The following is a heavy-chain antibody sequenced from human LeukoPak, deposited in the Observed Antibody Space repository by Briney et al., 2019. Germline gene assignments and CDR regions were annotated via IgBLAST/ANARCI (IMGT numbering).Heavy chain of an antibody. J-gene: IGHJ3*02. D-gene: IGHD3-22*01. CDR1: GGTFSSYA. CDR3: ADGSSGIDAFDI. V-gene: IGHV1-18*01. CDR2: ISAYNGNT. Sequence: ASVKVSCKASGGTFSSYAISWVRQAPGQGLEWMGWISAYNGNTNYAQKLQGRVTMTTDTSTSTAYMELRSLRSDDTAVYYCADGSSGIDAFDIWGQGTMVTVSS.